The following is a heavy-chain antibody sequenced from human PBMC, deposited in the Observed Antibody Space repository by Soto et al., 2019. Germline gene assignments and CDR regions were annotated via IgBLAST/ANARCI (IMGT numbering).Heavy chain of an antibody. CDR1: GYIFTSYG. CDR3: ARGGQPQYYSYYGMDV. D-gene: IGHD1-26*01. J-gene: IGHJ6*02. Sequence: ASVKVSCKASGYIFTSYGISWVRQAPGQGLEWMGWINTYNGNINYAQKVQGRVTMTTDTSTSTAYMELRSLRSDDTAVYYCARGGQPQYYSYYGMDVWGQGTTVTVSS. V-gene: IGHV1-18*01. CDR2: INTYNGNI.